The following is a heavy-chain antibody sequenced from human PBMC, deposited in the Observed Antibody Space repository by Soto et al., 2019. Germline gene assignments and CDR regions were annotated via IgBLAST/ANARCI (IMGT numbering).Heavy chain of an antibody. J-gene: IGHJ4*02. CDR2: INWNGNYI. CDR1: AFGFGDFA. D-gene: IGHD2-15*01. Sequence: VQLVESGGGWVRPGGTLRFSCTASAFGFGDFAWHWVRQVPGKGLEWVSGINWNGNYIGHADSVKGRSTVSRDNAKNSLYLQMNSLRPEDTALYYCARAPTGGTWPVYFDWWGRGTLVTVSS. V-gene: IGHV3-9*01. CDR3: ARAPTGGTWPVYFDW.